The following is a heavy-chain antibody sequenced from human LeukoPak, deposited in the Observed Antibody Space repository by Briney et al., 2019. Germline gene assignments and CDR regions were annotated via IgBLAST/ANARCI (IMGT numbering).Heavy chain of an antibody. CDR3: AREGEDCSGGSCYHYYFDY. Sequence: TSETLSLTCTVSGYSISSGYYWGWIRQPPGNGLEWIGSIYHSGSTYYNPSLKSRVTISVDTSKNQFSLKLSSVTAADTAVYYCAREGEDCSGGSCYHYYFDYWGQGTLVTVSS. V-gene: IGHV4-38-2*02. CDR2: IYHSGST. J-gene: IGHJ4*02. CDR1: GYSISSGYY. D-gene: IGHD2-15*01.